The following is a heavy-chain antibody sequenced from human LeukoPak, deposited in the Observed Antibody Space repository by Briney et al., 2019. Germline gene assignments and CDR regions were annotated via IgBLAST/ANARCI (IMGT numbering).Heavy chain of an antibody. CDR3: ANNDYGDYRFDY. CDR1: GFTFSSYG. J-gene: IGHJ4*02. V-gene: IGHV3-30*02. D-gene: IGHD4-17*01. Sequence: PGGSLRLSCAASGFTFSSYGMHWVRQAPGKGLEWVAFIRYDGSNKYYADSVKGRFTISRDNSKNTLYLQMNSLRAEDTAVYYCANNDYGDYRFDYWGQGTLVTVSS. CDR2: IRYDGSNK.